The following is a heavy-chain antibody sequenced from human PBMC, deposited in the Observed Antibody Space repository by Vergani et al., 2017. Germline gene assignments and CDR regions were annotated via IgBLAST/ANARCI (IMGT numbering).Heavy chain of an antibody. D-gene: IGHD3-3*01. Sequence: QVQLQESGPGLVKPSQTLSLTCTVSGGSMSSADYYWSWIRQSPGKGLEWIGYFYYSGNTTYNPSLKSRVTISADTSKNQFSLKLRSVTAADTAVYYCARDGPYYDVWSGYSQYKWFDPSVQGTLVTVSS. CDR3: ARDGPYYDVWSGYSQYKWFDP. J-gene: IGHJ5*02. V-gene: IGHV4-30-4*01. CDR2: FYYSGNT. CDR1: GGSMSSADYY.